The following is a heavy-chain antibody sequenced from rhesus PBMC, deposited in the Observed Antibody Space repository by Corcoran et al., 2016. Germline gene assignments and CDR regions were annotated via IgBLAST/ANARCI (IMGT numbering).Heavy chain of an antibody. CDR2: IYGSGGST. CDR1: GGSISSSNW. D-gene: IGHD6-25*01. CDR3: ARAPGMAAATQY. J-gene: IGHJ4*01. V-gene: IGHV4-93*01. Sequence: QVQLQESGPAVVKPSETLSLTCAVSGGSISSSNWWSWIRQSPGTGLEWIGGIYGSGGSTESNPSPKSRVTISKDTSKNQFSLKLSSVTAADTAVYYCARAPGMAAATQYWGQGVLVTVSS.